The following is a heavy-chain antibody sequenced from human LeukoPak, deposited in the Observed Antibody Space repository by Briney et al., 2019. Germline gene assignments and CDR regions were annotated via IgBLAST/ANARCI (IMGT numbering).Heavy chain of an antibody. D-gene: IGHD3-22*01. CDR1: GFTFSSYA. CDR2: ITGSGGGT. V-gene: IGHV3-23*01. CDR3: AKDLYYDSSGYTFDY. J-gene: IGHJ4*02. Sequence: GGSLRLSCAASGFTFSSYAMSWVRQAPGKGLEWVSAITGSGGGTYYADSVKGRFTISRDNSKNTLYLQMNSLRAEDTAVYYCAKDLYYDSSGYTFDYWGQGTLVTVSS.